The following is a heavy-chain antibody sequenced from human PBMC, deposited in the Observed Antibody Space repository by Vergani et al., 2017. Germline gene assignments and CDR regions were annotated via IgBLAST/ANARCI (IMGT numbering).Heavy chain of an antibody. Sequence: VQLVESGGGLVKPGGSLRLSCAASGFTFSSYSMNWVRQAPGKGLEWVAVIWYDGSNKYYADSVKGRFTISRDNSKNTLYLQMNSLRAEDTAVYYCARDSAYYDFWSGLDYYYMDVWGKGTTVTVSS. CDR3: ARDSAYYDFWSGLDYYYMDV. CDR2: IWYDGSNK. CDR1: GFTFSSYS. V-gene: IGHV3-33*08. J-gene: IGHJ6*03. D-gene: IGHD3-3*01.